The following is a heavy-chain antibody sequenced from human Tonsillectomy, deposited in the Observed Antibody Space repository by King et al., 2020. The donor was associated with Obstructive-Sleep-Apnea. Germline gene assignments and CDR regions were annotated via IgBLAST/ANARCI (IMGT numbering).Heavy chain of an antibody. CDR2: IYYNGST. J-gene: IGHJ6*02. CDR1: GGSINTNSHY. CDR3: AGRGYLLFNGDNYFYGMDV. D-gene: IGHD2-8*01. V-gene: IGHV4-39*07. Sequence: QLQESGPGLVKPSGTLSLICTVSGGSINTNSHYWGWIRQPAGKGLQWIGSIYYNGSTFYTPSLKSRVTLSLDTSKNQFSLKMISMTAADTAMYYCAGRGYLLFNGDNYFYGMDVWGPGTTVSVSS.